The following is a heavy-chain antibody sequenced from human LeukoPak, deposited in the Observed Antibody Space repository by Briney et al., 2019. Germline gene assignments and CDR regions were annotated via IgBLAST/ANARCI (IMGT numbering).Heavy chain of an antibody. CDR2: IIPIFGTA. Sequence: SVKVSCKASGGTFSSYAISWVRQAPGQGLEWMGGIIPIFGTANYAQKFQGRVTITADKSTSTAYMELSSLTSEDTAVYYCARDGRRRLDYGDSENWFDPWGQGTLVTVSS. J-gene: IGHJ5*02. D-gene: IGHD4-17*01. CDR1: GGTFSSYA. CDR3: ARDGRRRLDYGDSENWFDP. V-gene: IGHV1-69*06.